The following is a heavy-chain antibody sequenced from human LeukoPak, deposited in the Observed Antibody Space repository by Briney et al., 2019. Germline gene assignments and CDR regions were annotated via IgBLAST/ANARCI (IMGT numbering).Heavy chain of an antibody. D-gene: IGHD3-10*01. Sequence: GGSLRLSCAASGFTFSDYYMSWIRRAPGKGLEWVSYISSSGSTIYYADSVKGRFTISRDNAKNSLYLQMNSLRAEDTAVYYCARDMRGGSGTLDLDYWGQGTLVTVSS. CDR2: ISSSGSTI. J-gene: IGHJ4*02. V-gene: IGHV3-11*01. CDR3: ARDMRGGSGTLDLDY. CDR1: GFTFSDYY.